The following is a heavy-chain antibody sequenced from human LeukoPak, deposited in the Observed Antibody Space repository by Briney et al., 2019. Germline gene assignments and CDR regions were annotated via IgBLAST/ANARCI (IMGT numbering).Heavy chain of an antibody. Sequence: SATLFLTCTVPVGYLGSYYWSWIRRHPGKGLEWIGYIYYSGSTYYDPSLKSRVTIAVDTSKNQYSLKLSSVTAADTAVYYCARVDGDYFDYWGQGTLVTVSS. J-gene: IGHJ4*02. CDR1: VGYLGSYY. CDR2: IYYSGST. CDR3: ARVDGDYFDY. D-gene: IGHD4-17*01. V-gene: IGHV4-31*03.